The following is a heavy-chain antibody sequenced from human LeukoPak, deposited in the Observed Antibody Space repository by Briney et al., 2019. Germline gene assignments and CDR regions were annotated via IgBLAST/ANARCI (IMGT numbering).Heavy chain of an antibody. J-gene: IGHJ4*02. CDR2: IFSDDTT. CDR3: TRDIPRDPYSYFDY. Sequence: PGGSLRLSCAVSGLTVNISDLTWVRQAPEKGLEWVSTIFSDDTTSYSDSVKGRFTISRDNSKNTLHLQMNGLRAEDSAVYYCTRDIPRDPYSYFDYWGQGILVTVSS. CDR1: GLTVNISD. V-gene: IGHV3-53*01. D-gene: IGHD5-24*01.